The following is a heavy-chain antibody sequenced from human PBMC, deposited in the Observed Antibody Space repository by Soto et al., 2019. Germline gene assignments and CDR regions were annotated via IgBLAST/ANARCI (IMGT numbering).Heavy chain of an antibody. Sequence: SRPTLVNPTETQTLTCNFSGFSFTTTRMGVGWTRQPPGKALKWLAIIYWDGESRYNPLLRRRLTLTEDTSKNQVVLTMTNMDPKDTATYYCAHRDSTGTTTYFDTWGQGIPVTVSS. J-gene: IGHJ4*02. CDR2: IYWDGES. V-gene: IGHV2-5*02. D-gene: IGHD1-1*01. CDR1: GFSFTTTRMG. CDR3: AHRDSTGTTTYFDT.